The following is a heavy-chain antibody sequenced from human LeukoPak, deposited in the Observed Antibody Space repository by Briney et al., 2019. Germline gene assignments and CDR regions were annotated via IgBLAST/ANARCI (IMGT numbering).Heavy chain of an antibody. CDR2: ISAYNGNT. Sequence: ASVKVSCKASGYTFTSYGISWVRQAPGQGLEWMGWISAYNGNTNYAQKLQGRVTMTTDTSTSTAYMELRSLRSDDTAVYYCAREVALDIVVVPAAIRPPLLDYYYYMDVWGKGTTVTVSS. CDR3: AREVALDIVVVPAAIRPPLLDYYYYMDV. J-gene: IGHJ6*03. CDR1: GYTFTSYG. D-gene: IGHD2-2*02. V-gene: IGHV1-18*01.